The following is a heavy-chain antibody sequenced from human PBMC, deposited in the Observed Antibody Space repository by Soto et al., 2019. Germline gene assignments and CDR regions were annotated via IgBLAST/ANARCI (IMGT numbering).Heavy chain of an antibody. D-gene: IGHD6-13*01. J-gene: IGHJ4*02. V-gene: IGHV4-30-4*01. CDR2: IYYSGST. CDR3: ARAPVSSSWSPGTDY. Sequence: QVQLQESGPGLVKPSQTLSLTCTVSGGSISSGDYYWSWIRQPPGKGLEWSGYIYYSGSTYYNPSLKSRVTISVDTSKNQFSLKLSSVTAADTAVYYCARAPVSSSWSPGTDYWGQGTLVTVSS. CDR1: GGSISSGDYY.